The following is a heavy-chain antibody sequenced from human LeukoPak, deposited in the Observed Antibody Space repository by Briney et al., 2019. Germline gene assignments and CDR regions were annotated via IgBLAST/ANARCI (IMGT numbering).Heavy chain of an antibody. CDR2: ISSSSTYT. CDR1: GFSFSDYY. Sequence: GGSLRLSCAASGFSFSDYYMGWSRQAPGKGLEWVSYISSSSTYTNSADSVKGRFTISRDNAKNSLYLQMNSLRAEDTAVYYCAREITRGYYFDYWGQGTLVTVSS. D-gene: IGHD3-10*01. V-gene: IGHV3-11*06. CDR3: AREITRGYYFDY. J-gene: IGHJ4*02.